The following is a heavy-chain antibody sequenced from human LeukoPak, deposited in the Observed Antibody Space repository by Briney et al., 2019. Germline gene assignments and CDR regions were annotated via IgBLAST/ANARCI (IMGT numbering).Heavy chain of an antibody. CDR2: INPGGGNT. CDR1: GYTFTNYY. D-gene: IGHD4-11*01. CDR3: ARVLHVNYAAFDI. V-gene: IGHV1-46*01. Sequence: ASVKVSCKASGYTFTNYYMHWVRQAPGQGLEWMGLINPGGGNTNYAQNFQGRVTMTRDTSTSTVYMELSSLRSEDTAVYYCARVLHVNYAAFDIWGQGTMVTVSS. J-gene: IGHJ3*02.